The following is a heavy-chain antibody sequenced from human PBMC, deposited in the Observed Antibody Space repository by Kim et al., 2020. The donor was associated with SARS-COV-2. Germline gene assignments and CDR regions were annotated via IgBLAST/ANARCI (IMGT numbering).Heavy chain of an antibody. CDR1: GFTFSSYA. J-gene: IGHJ6*02. CDR3: AKTFSSWYYYGMDV. CDR2: ISGSGGST. D-gene: IGHD6-13*01. V-gene: IGHV3-23*01. Sequence: GGSLRLSCAASGFTFSSYAMSWVRQAPGKGLEWVSAISGSGGSTYYADSVKGRFTISRDNSKNTLYLQMNSLRAEDTAVYYCAKTFSSWYYYGMDVWGQGTTVTVS.